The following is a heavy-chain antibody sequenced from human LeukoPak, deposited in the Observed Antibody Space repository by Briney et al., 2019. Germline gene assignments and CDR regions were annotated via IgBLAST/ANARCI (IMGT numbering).Heavy chain of an antibody. Sequence: SETLSLTCAVYGGSFSGYYWSWIRQPPGRGLEWIGEINHSGSTNYNPSLKSRVTISVDTSKNQFSLKLSSVTAADTAVYYCARAAGATLLRYFDWLSFDYWGQGTLVTVSS. D-gene: IGHD3-9*01. CDR3: ARAAGATLLRYFDWLSFDY. J-gene: IGHJ4*02. CDR2: INHSGST. V-gene: IGHV4-34*01. CDR1: GGSFSGYY.